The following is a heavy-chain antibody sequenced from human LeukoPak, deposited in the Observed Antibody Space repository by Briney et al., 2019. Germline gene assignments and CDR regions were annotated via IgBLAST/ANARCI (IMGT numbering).Heavy chain of an antibody. CDR3: ARVGEAVAVDY. V-gene: IGHV3-30*04. CDR1: GFTFSSYA. CDR2: ISYDGSNK. J-gene: IGHJ4*02. D-gene: IGHD6-19*01. Sequence: PGGSLRLSCAASGFTFSSYAMHWVRQAPGKGPEWVAVISYDGSNKYYADSVKGRFTISRDNAKNSLYLQMNSLRAEDTAVYYCARVGEAVAVDYWGQGTLVTVSS.